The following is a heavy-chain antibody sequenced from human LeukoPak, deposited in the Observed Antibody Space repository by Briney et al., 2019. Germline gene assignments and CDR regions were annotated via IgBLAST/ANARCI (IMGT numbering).Heavy chain of an antibody. CDR1: GGSISSGGYS. CDR3: ARADDYYDSSGYTYYFDY. J-gene: IGHJ4*02. CDR2: IYHSGST. D-gene: IGHD3-22*01. V-gene: IGHV4-30-2*02. Sequence: SSETLSLTCAVSGGSISSGGYSWSWIRQPPGKGLEWIGYIYHSGSTYYNPSLKSRVTISVDTSKNQFSLKLSSVTAADTAVYYCARADDYYDSSGYTYYFDYWGQGTLVTVSS.